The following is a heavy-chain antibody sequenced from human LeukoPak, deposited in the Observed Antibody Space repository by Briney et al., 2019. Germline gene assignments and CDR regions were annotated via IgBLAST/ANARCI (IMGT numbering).Heavy chain of an antibody. CDR3: ASLRGGGYYIYYYYGMDV. D-gene: IGHD3-3*01. CDR1: GFTVSSNY. J-gene: IGHJ6*02. V-gene: IGHV3-53*01. CDR2: IYSGGST. Sequence: GGSLRLSCAASGFTVSSNYMSWVRQAPGKGLEWVSVIYSGGSTYYADSVKGRFTISKDNSKNTLYLQMNSLRAEDTAVYYCASLRGGGYYIYYYYGMDVWGQGTTVTVSS.